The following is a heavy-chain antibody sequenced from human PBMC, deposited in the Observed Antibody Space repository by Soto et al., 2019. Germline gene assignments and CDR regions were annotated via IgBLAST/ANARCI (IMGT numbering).Heavy chain of an antibody. CDR3: ARGGDGYNDRDRYYFDY. V-gene: IGHV2-70*01. D-gene: IGHD3-22*01. Sequence: SGTTLVNPTQTLTLTCTFSGFSLSTSGMCVSWIRQPPGKALEWLALIDWDNDKYYSTSLKTRLTISKDTSKNQVVLTMTNMDPVDTATYYCARGGDGYNDRDRYYFDYWGQGTLVTVSS. CDR1: GFSLSTSGMC. J-gene: IGHJ4*02. CDR2: IDWDNDK.